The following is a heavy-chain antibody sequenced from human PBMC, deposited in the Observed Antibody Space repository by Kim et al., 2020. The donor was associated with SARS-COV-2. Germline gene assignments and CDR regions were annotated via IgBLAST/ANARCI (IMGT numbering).Heavy chain of an antibody. CDR3: ATKAY. Sequence: EPEDGETIYAQKFQGRVTMTEDTSTDTAYMELSSLRSEDTDVYYCATKAYWGQGTLVTVSS. CDR2: EPEDGET. J-gene: IGHJ4*02. V-gene: IGHV1-24*01.